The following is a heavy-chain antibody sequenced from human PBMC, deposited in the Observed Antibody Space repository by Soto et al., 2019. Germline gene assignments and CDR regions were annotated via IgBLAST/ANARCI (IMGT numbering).Heavy chain of an antibody. CDR1: GFTVSSNY. Sequence: GGSLRLSCAASGFTVSSNYMSWVRQAPGKGLEWVSVIYSGGSTYYADSVKGRFTISRHNSKNTLYLQMNSLRAEDTAVYYCARFIARGGSPLYYFDYWGQGTLVTVSS. CDR3: ARFIARGGSPLYYFDY. J-gene: IGHJ4*02. CDR2: IYSGGST. D-gene: IGHD2-15*01. V-gene: IGHV3-53*04.